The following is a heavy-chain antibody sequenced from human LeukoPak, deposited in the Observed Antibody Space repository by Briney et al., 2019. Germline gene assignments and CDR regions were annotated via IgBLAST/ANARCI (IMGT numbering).Heavy chain of an antibody. CDR2: TYYRSKWYN. V-gene: IGHV6-1*01. J-gene: IGHJ4*02. CDR1: GDSVSSNSAA. Sequence: SQTLSLTCTISGDSVSSNSAAWNWIRQSPSRGLEWLGRTYYRSKWYNDSAVSVKSRIIINPDTSKNQLSLQLNSVTPEDTAVYYCARGPAGPPFFDYWGQGTLVTVSP. CDR3: ARGPAGPPFFDY.